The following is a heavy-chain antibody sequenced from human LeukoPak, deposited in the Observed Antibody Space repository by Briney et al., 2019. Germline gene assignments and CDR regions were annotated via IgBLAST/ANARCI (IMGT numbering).Heavy chain of an antibody. CDR2: ISGSGGST. J-gene: IGHJ3*02. Sequence: GGSLRLSCAASGFTFSSYAMSWVRQAPGKGLEWVSAISGSGGSTYYAGSVKGRFTISRDNSKNTLYLQMNSLRAEDTAVYYCAKDLSRTSGYSGYDGDAFDIWGQGTMVTVSS. V-gene: IGHV3-23*01. CDR3: AKDLSRTSGYSGYDGDAFDI. CDR1: GFTFSSYA. D-gene: IGHD5-12*01.